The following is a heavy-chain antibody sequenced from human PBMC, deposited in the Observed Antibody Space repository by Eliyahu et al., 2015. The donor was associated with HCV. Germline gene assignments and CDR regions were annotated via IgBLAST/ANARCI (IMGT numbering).Heavy chain of an antibody. V-gene: IGHV5-51*01. CDR3: ARQAPFDGGDGDY. CDR2: IYPGDSDT. Sequence: GIIYPGDSDTRYSPSFQGQVTISADKSISTAYLQWSSLKASDTAMYYCARQAPFDGGDGDYWGQGTLVTVSS. D-gene: IGHD2-21*02. J-gene: IGHJ4*02.